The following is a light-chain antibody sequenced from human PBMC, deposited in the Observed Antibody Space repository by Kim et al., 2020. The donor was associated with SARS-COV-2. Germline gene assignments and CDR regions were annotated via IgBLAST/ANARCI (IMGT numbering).Light chain of an antibody. CDR1: SSDVGGYNY. CDR2: DVT. Sequence: GQSVTISCTGTSSDVGGYNYFAWYQQHPGKAPKLMIYDVTKRPSGVPDRFSGSKSGNTASLTISGLHGEDEADYYCCSYAGSYTEVFGGGTQLTVL. J-gene: IGLJ2*01. CDR3: CSYAGSYTEV. V-gene: IGLV2-11*01.